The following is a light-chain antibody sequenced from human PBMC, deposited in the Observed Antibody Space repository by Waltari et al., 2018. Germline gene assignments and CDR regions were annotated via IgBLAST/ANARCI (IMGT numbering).Light chain of an antibody. J-gene: IGKJ1*01. CDR2: GAS. CDR3: QHYVRLPAT. Sequence: EIVLTQSPGSLSSYPGERVTLSCRASQSVSRALAWYQQKPGQAPRLLIFGASNRATGIPDRFSGSGSETYFSLTISRLEPEDFAVYYCQHYVRLPATFGRGTKVEIK. CDR1: QSVSRA. V-gene: IGKV3-20*01.